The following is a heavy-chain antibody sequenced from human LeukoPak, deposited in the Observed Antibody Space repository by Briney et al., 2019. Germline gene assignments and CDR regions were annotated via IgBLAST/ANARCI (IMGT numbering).Heavy chain of an antibody. Sequence: ASVKVSCKASGYTFTSYDINWVRQATGQGLEWMGWMNPNSGNTGYAQKFQGRVTITRNTSISTAYMELSSLRSEDTAVYYCARTAKRYFDWLPKGGGRDAFDIWGQGTMVTVSS. CDR3: ARTAKRYFDWLPKGGGRDAFDI. V-gene: IGHV1-8*03. D-gene: IGHD3-9*01. J-gene: IGHJ3*02. CDR2: MNPNSGNT. CDR1: GYTFTSYD.